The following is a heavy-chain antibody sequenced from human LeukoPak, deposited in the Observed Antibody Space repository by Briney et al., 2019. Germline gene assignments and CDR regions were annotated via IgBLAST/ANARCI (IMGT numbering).Heavy chain of an antibody. CDR2: IYYSGST. CDR3: ASLELGRDGYNYYDY. Sequence: KPSETLSLTCTVSGGSISSSSHYWGWIRQPPGKGLEWIGSIYYSGSTYYNPSLKSRVTISVDTSKNQFSLKLSSVTAADTAVYYCASLELGRDGYNYYDYWGQGTLVTVSS. J-gene: IGHJ4*02. CDR1: GGSISSSSHY. V-gene: IGHV4-39*01. D-gene: IGHD5-24*01.